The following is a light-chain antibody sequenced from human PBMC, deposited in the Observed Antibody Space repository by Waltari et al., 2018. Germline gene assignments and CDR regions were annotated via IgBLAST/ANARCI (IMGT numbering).Light chain of an antibody. CDR2: DVT. J-gene: IGLJ3*02. V-gene: IGLV2-11*01. Sequence: QSALPQPRSVSGSPGQSVTISCPVTSSYVGGYNYVSWYQNHPGKAPKRIIYDVTKRPSGVPDRFSASKSDNTASLTISGLQAEDEADYYCCSYAGSITFWVFGGGTKLTVL. CDR3: CSYAGSITFWV. CDR1: SSYVGGYNY.